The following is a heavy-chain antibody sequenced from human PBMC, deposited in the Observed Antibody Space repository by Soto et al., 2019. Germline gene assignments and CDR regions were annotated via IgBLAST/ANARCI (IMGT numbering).Heavy chain of an antibody. J-gene: IGHJ4*02. V-gene: IGHV1-8*01. CDR2: MNPSNGNA. CDR1: GYTFITYD. D-gene: IGHD6-25*01. CDR3: ARRKERSGPNYFDP. Sequence: ASVKVSCKASGYTFITYDINWVRQATGQGLEWMGWMNPSNGNAGYAQNFQGRVTMTRNTSISTAYMELSSLRSDDTAVYFCARRKERSGPNYFDPWGQGSLVTVSS.